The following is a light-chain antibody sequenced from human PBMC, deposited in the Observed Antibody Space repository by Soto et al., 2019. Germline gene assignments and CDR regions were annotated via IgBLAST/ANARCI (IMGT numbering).Light chain of an antibody. CDR2: DVS. J-gene: IGLJ3*02. V-gene: IGLV2-11*01. Sequence: QSALTQPRSVSGSPGQSVTISCTGTSSDVGGYNYVSWYQQHPGKAPKLMIYDVSKRPSGVPDRFSGSKSGNTASLTISGLQAEDEADYYCSSYAGSYILGVFGGGTKVTVL. CDR1: SSDVGGYNY. CDR3: SSYAGSYILGV.